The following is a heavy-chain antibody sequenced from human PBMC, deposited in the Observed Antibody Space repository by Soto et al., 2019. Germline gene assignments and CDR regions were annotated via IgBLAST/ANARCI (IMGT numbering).Heavy chain of an antibody. J-gene: IGHJ4*02. CDR2: INPNSGGT. Sequence: ASVKVSCKASGYSFTGYYMHWVRQAPGQGLEWMGWINPNSGGTNYAQKFQGWATMTRDTSISTAYMELSRLRSDATAVYYCAREGPNWNEAYYFDYWGQGTLVTVSS. CDR3: AREGPNWNEAYYFDY. D-gene: IGHD1-20*01. CDR1: GYSFTGYY. V-gene: IGHV1-2*04.